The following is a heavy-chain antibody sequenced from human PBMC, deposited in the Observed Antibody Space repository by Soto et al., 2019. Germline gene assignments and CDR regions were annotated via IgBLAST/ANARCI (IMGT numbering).Heavy chain of an antibody. J-gene: IGHJ6*02. CDR1: GGSFSGYY. CDR3: ARGQYDFWSGYTLYYYYGMDV. V-gene: IGHV4-34*01. D-gene: IGHD3-3*01. Sequence: SATLSLTCAVYGGSFSGYYWSWIRQPPGKGLEWIGEINHSGSTNYNPSLKSRVTISVDTSKNQFSLKLSSVTAADTAVYYCARGQYDFWSGYTLYYYYGMDVWGQGTTVT. CDR2: INHSGST.